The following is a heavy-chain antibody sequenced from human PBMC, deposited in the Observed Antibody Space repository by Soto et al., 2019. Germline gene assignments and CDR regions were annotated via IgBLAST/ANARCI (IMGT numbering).Heavy chain of an antibody. CDR2: IRKDGSGS. J-gene: IGHJ4*02. V-gene: IGHV3-7*01. CDR3: ARDTTGILDY. D-gene: IGHD1-1*01. Sequence: GGSLRLSCAASGFNFDNYYMAWVRQAPGKGLEWVANIRKDGSGSNYVDSLKGRFTISRDNAKNSLYLQMSNLRAEDSGVYFCARDTTGILDYWGQGTLVTVSS. CDR1: GFNFDNYY.